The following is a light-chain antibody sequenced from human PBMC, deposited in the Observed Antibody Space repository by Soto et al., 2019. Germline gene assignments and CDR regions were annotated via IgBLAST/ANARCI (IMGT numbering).Light chain of an antibody. Sequence: QSALTQPASVSGSPGQSITISCTGTSSDVGGYNYVSWYQQHPGKAPKLMIYDVSNRPSGVSNRFSGSKSGNTASLTISGLQGEDEADYYCCSYTSSTVVFGGGTKLTVL. CDR2: DVS. V-gene: IGLV2-14*01. J-gene: IGLJ2*01. CDR1: SSDVGGYNY. CDR3: CSYTSSTVV.